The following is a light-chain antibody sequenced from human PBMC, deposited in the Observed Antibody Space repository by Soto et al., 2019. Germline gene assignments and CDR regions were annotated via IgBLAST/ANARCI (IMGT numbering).Light chain of an antibody. V-gene: IGKV3-20*01. CDR3: RHYGISPA. CDR2: GSS. CDR1: QSVSSSY. J-gene: IGKJ4*01. Sequence: EIVLTQSPGTLSLSPGERATLSCRASQSVSSSYLAWYQQKPGQAPRLLIYGSSSRATGIPERFSGSGSGKDFTLTISRLELEDFAVYYCRHYGISPAFGDGTKGEFK.